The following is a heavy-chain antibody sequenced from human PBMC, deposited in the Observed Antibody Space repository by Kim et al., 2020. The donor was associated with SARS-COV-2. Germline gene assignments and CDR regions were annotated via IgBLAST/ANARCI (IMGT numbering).Heavy chain of an antibody. V-gene: IGHV3-48*02. CDR3: ARDSGSYGYFDY. Sequence: YYADSVKGRFTISRDNAKNSLYLQMNSLRDEDTAVYYCARDSGSYGYFDYWGQGTLVTVSS. D-gene: IGHD1-26*01. J-gene: IGHJ4*02.